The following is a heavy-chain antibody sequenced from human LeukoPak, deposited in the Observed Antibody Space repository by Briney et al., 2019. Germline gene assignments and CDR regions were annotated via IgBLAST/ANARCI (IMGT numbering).Heavy chain of an antibody. V-gene: IGHV3-23*01. J-gene: IGHJ4*02. Sequence: GGSLRLPCVASGFTFSSYAMSWVRQAPGKGLEWVSAISGSGSSGGSIYYADSVKGRFTISRDSSKNTLYLQMNSLRAEDTAVYYCAKSGYNRFDYWGQGTLVTVSS. CDR2: ISGSGSSGGSI. CDR3: AKSGYNRFDY. D-gene: IGHD5-24*01. CDR1: GFTFSSYA.